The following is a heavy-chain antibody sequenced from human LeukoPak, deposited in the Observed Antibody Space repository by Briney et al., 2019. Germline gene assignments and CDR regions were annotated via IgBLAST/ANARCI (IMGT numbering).Heavy chain of an antibody. CDR3: AREGQVFLDTAMATGYFDY. CDR2: INPNSGGT. J-gene: IGHJ4*02. Sequence: ASVKVSCKASGYTFTGYYMHWVRQAPGQGLEWMGWINPNSGGTNYAQKFQGRVTMTRDTSISTAYMELSRLRSDDTAVYYCAREGQVFLDTAMATGYFDYLGQGTLVTVSS. D-gene: IGHD5-18*01. V-gene: IGHV1-2*02. CDR1: GYTFTGYY.